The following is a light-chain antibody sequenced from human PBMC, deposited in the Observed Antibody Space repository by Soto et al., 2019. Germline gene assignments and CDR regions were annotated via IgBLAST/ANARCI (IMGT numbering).Light chain of an antibody. J-gene: IGKJ3*01. Sequence: IVLTQSPATLSLSPGERATLSCRASQSVSIYLAWYQQQPGQAPRLLIYDASNRATGIPARFSGSGSGADFTLTISSLEPEDFAVYYCQQYGSSPLTFGPGTKVDIK. CDR2: DAS. CDR1: QSVSIY. CDR3: QQYGSSPLT. V-gene: IGKV3-11*01.